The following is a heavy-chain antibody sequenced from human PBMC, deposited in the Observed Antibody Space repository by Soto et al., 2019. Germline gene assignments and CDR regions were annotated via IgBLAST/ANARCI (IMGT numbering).Heavy chain of an antibody. V-gene: IGHV4-59*01. CDR2: IYYSGST. Sequence: SETLSLTCTVSGGSISSYYWSWIRQPPGKGLEWIGYIYYSGSTNYNPSLKSRVTISVDTSKNQFSLKLSSVTAADTAVYYCARGSTVVTLDYWGQGTLVTVSS. CDR1: GGSISSYY. CDR3: ARGSTVVTLDY. J-gene: IGHJ4*02. D-gene: IGHD4-17*01.